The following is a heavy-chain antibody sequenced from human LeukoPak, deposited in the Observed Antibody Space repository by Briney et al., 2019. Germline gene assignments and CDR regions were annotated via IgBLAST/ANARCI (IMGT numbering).Heavy chain of an antibody. CDR1: GFSISNGFF. V-gene: IGHV4-38-2*01. D-gene: IGHD3-10*01. CDR2: IHYPEST. CDR3: ARGRGRQVGSRWHPDTHHDY. Sequence: SETLSLTCAVSGFSISNGFFWGWIRRPPGKGLEWIGTIHYPESTYYNPSLNRRLTISLDASKNHFSLKLSSVTAADTAQYYCARGRGRQVGSRWHPDTHHDYWGQGILVTVSS. J-gene: IGHJ4*02.